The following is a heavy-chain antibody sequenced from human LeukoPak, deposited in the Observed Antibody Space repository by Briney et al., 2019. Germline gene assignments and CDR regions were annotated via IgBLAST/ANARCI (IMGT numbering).Heavy chain of an antibody. V-gene: IGHV3-48*01. CDR2: VRTRGDPT. CDR3: VRDVDYAFDY. J-gene: IGHJ4*02. D-gene: IGHD4-17*01. CDR1: GFRFDSYP. Sequence: GGSLRLSYAASGFRFDSYPMNWVRQPPGKGMEWLSNVRTRGDPTSYADSVRGRFTISRDNAKKSLFLQINSLRVEDTAVYFCVRDVDYAFDYWGQGVLVIVSS.